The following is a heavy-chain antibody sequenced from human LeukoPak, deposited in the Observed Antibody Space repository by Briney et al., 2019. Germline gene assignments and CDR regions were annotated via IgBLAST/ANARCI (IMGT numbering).Heavy chain of an antibody. CDR1: GGSISSYY. CDR3: ATRRSSGWYNWFDP. Sequence: SETLSLTCTVSGGSISSYYWSWIRQHPGKGLEWIGYIYYSGSTYYNPSLKSRVTVSVDTSKNQFSLKLSSVTAADTAVYYCATRRSSGWYNWFDPWGQGTLVTVSS. J-gene: IGHJ5*02. V-gene: IGHV4-59*06. D-gene: IGHD6-19*01. CDR2: IYYSGST.